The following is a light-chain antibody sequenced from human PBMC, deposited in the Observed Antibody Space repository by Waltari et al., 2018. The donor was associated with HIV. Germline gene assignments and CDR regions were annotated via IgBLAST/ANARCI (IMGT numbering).Light chain of an antibody. CDR1: ALPKKY. Sequence: SYELTQTPSVSVSPGQTATISCSRGALPKKYSSWYGQKPGQAPVLIIYKDIERPSGIPERISGSRSGTGVTLTISDVQAEDEGDYYCQSTDHDGTWVFGGGTKLTV. CDR3: QSTDHDGTWV. J-gene: IGLJ3*02. CDR2: KDI. V-gene: IGLV3-25*03.